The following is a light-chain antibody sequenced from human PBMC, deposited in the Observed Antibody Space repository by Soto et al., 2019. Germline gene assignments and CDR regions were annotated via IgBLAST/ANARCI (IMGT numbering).Light chain of an antibody. J-gene: IGKJ4*01. V-gene: IGKV3-20*01. CDR3: QQYGSSPPLT. Sequence: EIVLTQSPGTLSLSPGERATLSCRASQSVSSSYLAWYQQKPGQAPRLVIYGASSRATGIPDRFSGSGSGKDLTLTISKLEPEDFAVYYCQQYGSSPPLTFGGGTKVEIK. CDR2: GAS. CDR1: QSVSSSY.